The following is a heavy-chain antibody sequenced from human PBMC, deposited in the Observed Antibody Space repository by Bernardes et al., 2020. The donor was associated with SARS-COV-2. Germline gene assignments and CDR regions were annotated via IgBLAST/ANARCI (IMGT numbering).Heavy chain of an antibody. CDR2: ISAYNGDT. D-gene: IGHD3-3*02. CDR3: ARDLDKILLEVLEIPADRGIWLDP. V-gene: IGHV1-18*04. CDR1: GYIFSSYG. J-gene: IGHJ5*02. Sequence: ASVKVSCKTSGYIFSSYGITWVRQAPGQGLEWMGWISAYNGDTHYAQSLQGRVTMTTDTATSTAYMELRSLRSDDTAVYYCARDLDKILLEVLEIPADRGIWLDPWGQGTLVIVSS.